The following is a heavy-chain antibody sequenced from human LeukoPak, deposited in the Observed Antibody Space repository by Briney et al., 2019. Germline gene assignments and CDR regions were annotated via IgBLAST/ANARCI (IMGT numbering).Heavy chain of an antibody. CDR1: GGTFSSYA. CDR2: IIPIFCTA. Sequence: SVKVSCKASGGTFSSYAISWVRQAPGQGLEWMGGIIPIFCTANYAQKFQGRVTITADESTSTAYMELSSLRSEDTAVYYCAKGGREGSSGYEPDYWGQGTLVTVSS. V-gene: IGHV1-69*13. CDR3: AKGGREGSSGYEPDY. J-gene: IGHJ4*02. D-gene: IGHD3-22*01.